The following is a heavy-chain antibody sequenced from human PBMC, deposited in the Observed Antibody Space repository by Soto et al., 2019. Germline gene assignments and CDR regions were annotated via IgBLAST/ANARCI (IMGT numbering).Heavy chain of an antibody. CDR2: ISGGGDTS. CDR3: AKEGTSGLYYFDY. V-gene: IGHV3-23*01. D-gene: IGHD6-19*01. CDR1: GFTFSNYA. Sequence: GGSLSLSCAVSGFTFSNYAISWVRQAPGKGLEWVSIISGGGDTSYYADSVKGRFTISRDNSRNTLYLQMNSLRAGDSAKYYCAKEGTSGLYYFDYWGPGTLVTVS. J-gene: IGHJ4*02.